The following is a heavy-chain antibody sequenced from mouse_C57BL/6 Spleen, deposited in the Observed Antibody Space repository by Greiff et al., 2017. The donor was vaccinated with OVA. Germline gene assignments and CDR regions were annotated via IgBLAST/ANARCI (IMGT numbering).Heavy chain of an antibody. CDR1: GYSITSGYY. CDR3: ARDWDDAMDY. CDR2: ISYDGSN. V-gene: IGHV3-6*01. D-gene: IGHD4-1*01. Sequence: EVQLQESGPGLVKPYQSLSLTCSVTGYSITSGYYWNWIRQFPGNKLEWMGYISYDGSNNYNPYLKNRISITRDTSKNQFFLKLNSVTTEDTATYYCARDWDDAMDYWGQGTSVTVSS. J-gene: IGHJ4*01.